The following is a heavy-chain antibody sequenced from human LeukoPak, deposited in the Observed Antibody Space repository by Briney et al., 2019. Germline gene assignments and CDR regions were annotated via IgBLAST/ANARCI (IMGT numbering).Heavy chain of an antibody. CDR2: IYYSRST. V-gene: IGHV4-59*01. D-gene: IGHD1-14*01. Sequence: PSETLSLTCTVSGGSISSYYWSWIRQPPGKGLEWIGYIYYSRSTNYNPSLKSRVTISVDTSKNQFSLKLSSVTAADTAVYYCARDTPSTGYDYWGQGTLVTVSS. CDR1: GGSISSYY. CDR3: ARDTPSTGYDY. J-gene: IGHJ4*02.